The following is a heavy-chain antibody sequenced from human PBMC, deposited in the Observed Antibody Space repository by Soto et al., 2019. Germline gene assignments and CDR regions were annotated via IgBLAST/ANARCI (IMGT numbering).Heavy chain of an antibody. Sequence: SETLSLTCTVSGGSISSGGYYWSWIRQHPGKGLEWIGYIYYSGSTYYNPSLKSRVTISVDTSKNQFSLKLSSVTAADTAVYYCARDISQTIFGVDPASYYYYMDVWGKGTTVTLSS. CDR3: ARDISQTIFGVDPASYYYYMDV. J-gene: IGHJ6*03. CDR2: IYYSGST. V-gene: IGHV4-31*03. D-gene: IGHD3-3*01. CDR1: GGSISSGGYY.